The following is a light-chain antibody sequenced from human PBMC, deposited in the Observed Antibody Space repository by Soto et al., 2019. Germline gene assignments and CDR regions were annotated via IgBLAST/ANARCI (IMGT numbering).Light chain of an antibody. CDR2: DAS. CDR3: QQYNSYVYT. CDR1: QSISSW. J-gene: IGKJ2*01. Sequence: DIQMIQSPSTLSASVGDRVTITCRASQSISSWLAWYQQKPGKAPKLLIYDASSLESGVPSRFSGSGSGTEFTLTISSLQPDDFATYYCQQYNSYVYTFGQGTKVDIK. V-gene: IGKV1-5*01.